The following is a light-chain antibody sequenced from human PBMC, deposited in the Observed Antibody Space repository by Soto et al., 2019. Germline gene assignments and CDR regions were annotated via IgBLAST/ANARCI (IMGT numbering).Light chain of an antibody. CDR1: HSDPTN. V-gene: IGKV3-15*01. Sequence: ELVMIQAPATRSVSPGAKSPLSLSASHSDPTNIAWYQQKPGRSRRLLIYCASTRDTGIPARFSGSGSGTDFTLTISLLQSEDFAVYYCQHYFNWPYTFGQGTKLEIK. CDR3: QHYFNWPYT. CDR2: CAS. J-gene: IGKJ2*01.